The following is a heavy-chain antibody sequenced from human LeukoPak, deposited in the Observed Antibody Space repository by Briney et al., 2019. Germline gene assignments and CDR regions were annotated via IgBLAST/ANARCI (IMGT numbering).Heavy chain of an antibody. J-gene: IGHJ4*02. CDR1: GFTFSSYS. CDR2: IWYDGSNK. D-gene: IGHD6-19*01. V-gene: IGHV3-33*03. Sequence: TGGSLRLSCAASGFTFSSYSMNWVRQAPGKGLEWVAVIWYDGSNKYYADSVKGRFTISRDNSKNTLYLQMNSLRAEDTAVYYCAKTRSSSGWTGTFDYWGQGTLVTVSS. CDR3: AKTRSSSGWTGTFDY.